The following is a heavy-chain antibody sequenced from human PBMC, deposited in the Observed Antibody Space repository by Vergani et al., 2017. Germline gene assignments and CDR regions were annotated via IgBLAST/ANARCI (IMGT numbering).Heavy chain of an antibody. J-gene: IGHJ4*02. V-gene: IGHV3-30-3*01. D-gene: IGHD2-2*02. CDR1: GFALNRHA. CDR3: VRDRGLCAGGRCYTEAWDY. Sequence: QVQLVESGGGVVQPGTSLRLSCVVSGFALNRHAMYWVRQAPGKGLEWVVGISFDGTNEYYPDLVKGRFTISRDIAKNTLYLQVRSLRLEDTGVYHCVRDRGLCAGGRCYTEAWDYGGQGTPVTVSS. CDR2: ISFDGTNE.